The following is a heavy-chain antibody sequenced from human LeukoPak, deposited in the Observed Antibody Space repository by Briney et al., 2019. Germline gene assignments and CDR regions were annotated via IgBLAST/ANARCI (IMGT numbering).Heavy chain of an antibody. D-gene: IGHD2-2*01. CDR1: GFTFSSYS. CDR2: ISSSSSTI. CDR3: ARVGLYIVVVPAASDAFDI. Sequence: PGGSLRLSCAASGFTFSSYSMNWVRQAPGKGLEWVSYISSSSSTIYYADSVKGRFTISRDNAKNSLYLQMNSLRAEDTAVYYCARVGLYIVVVPAASDAFDIWGQGTMVTVSS. V-gene: IGHV3-48*01. J-gene: IGHJ3*02.